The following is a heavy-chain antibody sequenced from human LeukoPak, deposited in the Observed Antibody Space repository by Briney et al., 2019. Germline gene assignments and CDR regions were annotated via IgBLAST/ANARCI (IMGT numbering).Heavy chain of an antibody. D-gene: IGHD4-23*01. CDR3: VCGGRRVDDAFDI. CDR1: GFTFSSYA. V-gene: IGHV3-64D*06. CDR2: ISSNGRST. Sequence: PGGSLRLSCSASGFTFSSYAMHWVRQAPGKGLEYVSAISSNGRSTYYGDSEKGRITISRDNSKNTLYLQMSSLRAEDTAVYYCVCGGRRVDDAFDIWGQGTMVTVSS. J-gene: IGHJ3*02.